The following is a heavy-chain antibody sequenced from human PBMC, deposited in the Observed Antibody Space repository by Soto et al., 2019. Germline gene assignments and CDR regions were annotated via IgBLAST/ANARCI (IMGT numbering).Heavy chain of an antibody. J-gene: IGHJ4*02. CDR3: AAGGGLPLHY. CDR1: GGSISSGGYS. D-gene: IGHD1-26*01. CDR2: IYHSGST. V-gene: IGHV4-30-2*01. Sequence: QLQLQESGSGLVKPSQTLSLTCAVSGGSISSGGYSWSWIRQPPGKGLEWIGYIYHSGSTYYNPSPKRRLTSSVDRPKNQVSPQLRSVPAADTAVYYCAAGGGLPLHYWGQGTLVTVSS.